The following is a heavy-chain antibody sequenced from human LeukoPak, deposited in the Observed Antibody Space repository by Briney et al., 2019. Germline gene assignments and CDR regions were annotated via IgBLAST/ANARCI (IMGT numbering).Heavy chain of an antibody. J-gene: IGHJ4*01. D-gene: IGHD1-1*01. Sequence: GGSLRLSCVASGFIFSDYYMSWIRQAPGQGLEWVSYISSSNTYTNYADSVKGRFTISRDNAKNSLYLQMDSLRVEDTAVYYCATTPLSGSLGSPTETYYFDYWGHGTLVTVSS. V-gene: IGHV3-11*03. CDR1: GFIFSDYY. CDR2: ISSSNTYT. CDR3: ATTPLSGSLGSPTETYYFDY.